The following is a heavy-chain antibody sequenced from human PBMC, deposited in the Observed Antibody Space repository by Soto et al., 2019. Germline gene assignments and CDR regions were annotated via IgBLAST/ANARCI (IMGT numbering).Heavy chain of an antibody. CDR3: ARVLHFHGSTGYSYYFDY. J-gene: IGHJ4*02. D-gene: IGHD3-22*01. V-gene: IGHV4-59*12. CDR1: GGSISSYY. Sequence: PSETLSLTCTVSGGSISSYYWSWIRQPPGKGLEWIGSIYYSGTTNYNPSLRSRLTISVDTSKKQFSLQLSSVTAADTAVYFCARVLHFHGSTGYSYYFDYWGQGTLVTV. CDR2: IYYSGTT.